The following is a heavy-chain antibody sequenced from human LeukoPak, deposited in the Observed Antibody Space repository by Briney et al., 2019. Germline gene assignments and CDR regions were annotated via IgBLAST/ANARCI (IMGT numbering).Heavy chain of an antibody. CDR1: GYTFTSYY. D-gene: IGHD3-3*01. Sequence: GASVKVSCKASGYTFTSYYMHWVRQAPGQGLEWMGIINPSGGSTSYAQKFQGRVTMTRDTSTSTVYMELSSLRSEDTAVYYCAREDSIFGVALDPSPPDYWGQGTLVTVSS. J-gene: IGHJ4*02. CDR3: AREDSIFGVALDPSPPDY. V-gene: IGHV1-46*01. CDR2: INPSGGST.